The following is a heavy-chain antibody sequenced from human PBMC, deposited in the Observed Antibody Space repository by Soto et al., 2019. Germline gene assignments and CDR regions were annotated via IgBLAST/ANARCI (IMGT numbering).Heavy chain of an antibody. CDR1: GFTFSSYA. CDR2: ISGSGGST. Sequence: GGSLRLSCAASGFTFSSYAMSWVRQAPGKGLEWVSAISGSGGSTYYADSVKGRFTISRDNSKNTLYLQMNSLRAEDTAVYYCAKSRKDIVVVPAAMDYYYYGMDVWGQGTTVTVSS. J-gene: IGHJ6*02. V-gene: IGHV3-23*01. D-gene: IGHD2-2*01. CDR3: AKSRKDIVVVPAAMDYYYYGMDV.